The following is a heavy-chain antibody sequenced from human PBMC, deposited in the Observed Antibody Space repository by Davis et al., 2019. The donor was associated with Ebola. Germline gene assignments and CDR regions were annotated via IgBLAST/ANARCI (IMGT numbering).Heavy chain of an antibody. J-gene: IGHJ1*01. CDR3: ARDASSGWYVGYFQH. V-gene: IGHV3-66*01. CDR1: GFTSSSYS. CDR2: IYIGGST. D-gene: IGHD6-19*01. Sequence: GESLKISCAASGFTSSSYSMNWVRQAPGKGLEWVSVIYIGGSTYYADTVKGRFTISRDNSKNTLYLQMNSLRAEDTAVYYCARDASSGWYVGYFQHWGQGTLVTVSS.